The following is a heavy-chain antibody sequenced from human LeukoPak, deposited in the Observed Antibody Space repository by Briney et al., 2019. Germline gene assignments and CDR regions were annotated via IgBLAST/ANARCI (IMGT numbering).Heavy chain of an antibody. Sequence: SQTLSLTCTVSGGSISSGSYYWSWIRQPAGKGLEWIGRIYTSGSTNYNPSLKSRVTISVDTSKNQFSLKLSSVTAADTAVYYCARGPRSGWGYFDYWGQGTLVTVSS. V-gene: IGHV4-61*02. CDR3: ARGPRSGWGYFDY. CDR1: GGSISSGSYY. D-gene: IGHD6-19*01. CDR2: IYTSGST. J-gene: IGHJ4*02.